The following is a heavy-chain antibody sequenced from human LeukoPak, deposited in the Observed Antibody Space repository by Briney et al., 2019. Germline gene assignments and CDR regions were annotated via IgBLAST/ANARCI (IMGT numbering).Heavy chain of an antibody. V-gene: IGHV4-61*01. CDR3: AGVSHLTWFDP. CDR2: IYYSGST. J-gene: IGHJ5*02. CDR1: GDSINSSSYF. Sequence: SETLSLTCSVSGDSINSSSYFWCWIRPPPGEGLEWVGHIYYSGSTTYNPPLKSRVTISVDTSKNQFSLTLRSVTAADTAVYFCAGVSHLTWFDPWGQGTLVTVSS. D-gene: IGHD6-13*01.